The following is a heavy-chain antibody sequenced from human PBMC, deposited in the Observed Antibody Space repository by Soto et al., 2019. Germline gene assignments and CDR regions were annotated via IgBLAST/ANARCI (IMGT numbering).Heavy chain of an antibody. CDR1: GFTFSSYG. CDR2: ISYDGSNK. V-gene: IGHV3-30*18. Sequence: QVQLVESGGGVVQPGRSLRLSCSASGFTFSSYGMHWVRQAPGKGLEGVAVISYDGSNKYYADSVKGRFTISRDNSKNTLYLQMNSLRAEDTAVYYCAKEVIQLWFSYYYGMDVWGQGTTVTVSS. D-gene: IGHD5-18*01. J-gene: IGHJ6*02. CDR3: AKEVIQLWFSYYYGMDV.